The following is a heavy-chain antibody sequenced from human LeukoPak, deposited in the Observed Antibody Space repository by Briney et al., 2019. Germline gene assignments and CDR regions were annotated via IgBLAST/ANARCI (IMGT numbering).Heavy chain of an antibody. J-gene: IGHJ4*02. V-gene: IGHV3-7*01. CDR1: GFMSSNYW. Sequence: GGSLRLSCAASGFMSSNYWMSWVRQAPGKGLEWVGNINQDGSQKSYVDSVRGRFTLSRNIAENSLFLQLNSLRADDTAVYYCARVGEYDSFDYWGQGTLVTVSS. CDR2: INQDGSQK. CDR3: ARVGEYDSFDY. D-gene: IGHD2/OR15-2a*01.